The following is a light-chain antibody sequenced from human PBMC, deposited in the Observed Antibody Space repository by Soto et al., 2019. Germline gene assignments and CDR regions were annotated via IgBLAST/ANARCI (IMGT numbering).Light chain of an antibody. J-gene: IGKJ1*01. CDR3: QQYHKYPWT. CDR1: QAINNW. V-gene: IGKV1-5*03. Sequence: DVHMTQSPSTLSSSVGDRVTITCRASQAINNWLAWYQQRPGKAPKFLIYATSNWDSGVPSRFSGSGSGTDFILTISSLQSEDFAIYYCQQYHKYPWTFGQGTRVEI. CDR2: ATS.